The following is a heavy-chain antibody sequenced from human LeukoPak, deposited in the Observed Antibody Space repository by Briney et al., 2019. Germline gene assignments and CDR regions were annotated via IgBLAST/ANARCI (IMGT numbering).Heavy chain of an antibody. V-gene: IGHV3-20*04. CDR3: ARGATGTTFDY. J-gene: IGHJ4*02. CDR1: GFIFSRYW. D-gene: IGHD1-1*01. CDR2: INWNGGST. Sequence: TGGSLRLSCAVSGFIFSRYWMSWVRQAPGKGLEWVSGINWNGGSTGYADSVKGRFTIFRDNAKNSLYLQMNSLRAEDTAFYYCARGATGTTFDYWGQGTLVTVSS.